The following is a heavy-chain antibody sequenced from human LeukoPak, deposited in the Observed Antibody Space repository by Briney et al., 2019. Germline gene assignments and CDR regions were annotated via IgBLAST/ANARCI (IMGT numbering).Heavy chain of an antibody. CDR3: AKNRQATATTPFDY. J-gene: IGHJ4*02. V-gene: IGHV3-23*01. CDR1: GFTVSSNY. CDR2: ISGSGGST. Sequence: GGSLRLSCAASGFTVSSNYMSWVRQAPGKGLEWVSAISGSGGSTYYADSVKGRFTISRDNSKNTLYLQMNSLRAGDTAVYYCAKNRQATATTPFDYWGQGTLVTVSS. D-gene: IGHD4-17*01.